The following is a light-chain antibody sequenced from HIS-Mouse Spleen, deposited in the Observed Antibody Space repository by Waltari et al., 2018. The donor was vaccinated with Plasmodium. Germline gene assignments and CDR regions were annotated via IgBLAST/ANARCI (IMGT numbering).Light chain of an antibody. CDR2: KDS. J-gene: IGLJ3*02. CDR3: CSYAGSSTNWV. CDR1: ALPKQY. Sequence: SYELTQPPSVSVSPGQTARITCSGDALPKQYAYWYQQKPGQAPVLVIYKDSERPSGSPERFSGSSSGTTVTLTIRGVQAEDEADYYCCSYAGSSTNWVFGGGTKLTVL. V-gene: IGLV3-25*03.